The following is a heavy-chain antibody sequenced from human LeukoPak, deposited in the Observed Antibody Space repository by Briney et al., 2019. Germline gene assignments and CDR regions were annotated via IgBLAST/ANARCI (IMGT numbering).Heavy chain of an antibody. CDR3: ARVASSSSWYIDY. V-gene: IGHV3-74*01. Sequence: GGSLRLSCAASGFTFSSYWMHWVRQAPGKGLVWVSRINSDGNSTTYADSVKGRFAISRDNAKNTLYLQMNSMSAEYTAVYYCARVASSSSWYIDYWGQGTLVTVSS. CDR2: INSDGNST. J-gene: IGHJ4*02. D-gene: IGHD6-13*01. CDR1: GFTFSSYW.